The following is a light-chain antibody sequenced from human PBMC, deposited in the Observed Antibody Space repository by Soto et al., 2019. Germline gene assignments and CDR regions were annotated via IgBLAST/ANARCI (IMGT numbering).Light chain of an antibody. V-gene: IGKV1-39*01. CDR3: QQSYSTTWT. CDR2: AAS. J-gene: IGKJ1*01. CDR1: QGISTY. Sequence: DIQMTQSPSSLSASVGGRVTITCRASQGISTYLNWYQQKPGKAPKLLIYAASSLQSGVPSRFSGSGSETDFTLTISSLQPEHFATYSCQQSYSTTWTFGQGTKVDIK.